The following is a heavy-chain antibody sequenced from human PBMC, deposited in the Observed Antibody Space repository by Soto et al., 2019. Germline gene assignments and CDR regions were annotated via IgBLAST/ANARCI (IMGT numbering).Heavy chain of an antibody. J-gene: IGHJ4*02. CDR3: AREFPNYYDSSGYIPFDY. V-gene: IGHV1-18*01. CDR1: GYTFTSYG. Sequence: GASVKVSCKASGYTFTSYGISWVRQAPGQGLEWMGWISAYNGNTNYAQKLQGRVTMTTDTSTSTAYMELRSLRSDDTAVYYCAREFPNYYDSSGYIPFDYWGQGTLVTVSS. CDR2: ISAYNGNT. D-gene: IGHD3-22*01.